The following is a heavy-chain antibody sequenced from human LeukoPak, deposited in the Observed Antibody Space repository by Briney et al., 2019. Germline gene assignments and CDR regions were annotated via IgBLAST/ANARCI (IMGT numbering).Heavy chain of an antibody. V-gene: IGHV4-59*08. J-gene: IGHJ3*02. D-gene: IGHD1-1*01. CDR2: IFYSGST. CDR1: GGSISNYY. CDR3: ARGTHGNDASGIFDI. Sequence: SETLSLTCIVSGGSISNYYWSWLRQPPGKGLEWIGYIFYSGSTNYNPSLKSRVTISVDTSRKQFSLKRRSVTAADTAVYYCARGTHGNDASGIFDIWGEGTMVTVSS.